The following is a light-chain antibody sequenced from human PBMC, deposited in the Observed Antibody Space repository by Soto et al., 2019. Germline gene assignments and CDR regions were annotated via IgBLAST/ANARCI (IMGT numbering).Light chain of an antibody. CDR3: QQLNSYPRT. CDR2: AAS. CDR1: QGISTY. J-gene: IGKJ1*01. V-gene: IGKV1-9*01. Sequence: DIQLTQSPSFLSASVGDRVTITCRASQGISTYLARYQQKPGKAPKLLIYAASTSHTGVPSRFSGSGSGTEFTLTISSLQPEDFATYYCQQLNSYPRTFGPGTKVEI.